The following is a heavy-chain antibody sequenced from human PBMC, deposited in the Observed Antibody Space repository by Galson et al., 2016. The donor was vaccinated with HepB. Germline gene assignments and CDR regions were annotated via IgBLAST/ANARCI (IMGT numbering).Heavy chain of an antibody. Sequence: CAISGDSVGSYSSAWDWIRQPPSKGLEWLGRTYYRSQWYNDYAVSVKSRIIIKADTSKNLFPLQLNSVTPEDTAMYYCARDRGSAQYFFDSWGQGTLVTVSS. CDR3: ARDRGSAQYFFDS. J-gene: IGHJ4*02. CDR2: TYYRSQWYN. V-gene: IGHV6-1*01. CDR1: GDSVGSYSSA.